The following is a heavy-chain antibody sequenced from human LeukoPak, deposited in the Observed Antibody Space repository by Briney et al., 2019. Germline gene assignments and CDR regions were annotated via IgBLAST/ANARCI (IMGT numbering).Heavy chain of an antibody. CDR3: ARRAGAYSHPYDY. V-gene: IGHV3-53*01. Sequence: GGSLRLSCTVSGFTVSSNSMSWVRQAPGKGLEWVSFIYSDNTHYSDSVKGRFTISRDNSKNTPYLQMNSLRAEDTAVYYCARRAGAYSHPYDYWGQGTLVTVSS. D-gene: IGHD4/OR15-4a*01. J-gene: IGHJ4*02. CDR1: GFTVSSNS. CDR2: IYSDNT.